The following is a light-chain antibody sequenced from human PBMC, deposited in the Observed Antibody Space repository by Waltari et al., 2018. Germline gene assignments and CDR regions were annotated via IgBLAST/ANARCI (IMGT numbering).Light chain of an antibody. J-gene: IGKJ4*01. V-gene: IGKV3-20*01. Sequence: IALTHTPDTLSFPPGQRATLPRRASPTIANNCLVWYQQKPGQAPRRLIHGASSRATGFPDSFSGSGSGTDFTLTISRLEPEDVAVYYCQQYDGSILTFGGGTKVEI. CDR3: QQYDGSILT. CDR2: GAS. CDR1: PTIANNC.